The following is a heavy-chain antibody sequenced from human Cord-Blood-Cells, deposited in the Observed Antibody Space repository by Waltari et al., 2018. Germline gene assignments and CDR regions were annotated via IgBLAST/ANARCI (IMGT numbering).Heavy chain of an antibody. CDR2: IYWDDDK. Sequence: QITLKESGPTLVKPTQTLTLTCTFSGFSLSTSGVGVGWIRQPPGKALEWLALIYWDDDKRYSPSLKSRLTITKDTSKNQVVLTMTNMDPVDTATYYCAHRREAVAGTYFDYWGQGTLVTVSS. D-gene: IGHD6-19*01. CDR1: GFSLSTSGVG. V-gene: IGHV2-5*02. CDR3: AHRREAVAGTYFDY. J-gene: IGHJ4*02.